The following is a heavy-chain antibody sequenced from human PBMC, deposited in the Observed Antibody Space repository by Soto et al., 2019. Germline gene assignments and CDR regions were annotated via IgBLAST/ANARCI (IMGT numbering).Heavy chain of an antibody. CDR2: IYPGDSDT. D-gene: IGHD2-8*01. J-gene: IGHJ6*02. CDR3: ARGGRDCTNGVCYSHYYYYGMDV. Sequence: GESLKISCKGSGYSFISYWIGWVRQMPGKGLEWMGIIYPGDSDTRYSPSFQGQVTVSADKSISTAYLQWSSLKASDTAMYYCARGGRDCTNGVCYSHYYYYGMDVWGQGTTVTVSS. V-gene: IGHV5-51*01. CDR1: GYSFISYW.